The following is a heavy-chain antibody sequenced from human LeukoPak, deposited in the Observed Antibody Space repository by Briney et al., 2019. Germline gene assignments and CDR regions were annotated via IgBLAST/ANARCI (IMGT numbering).Heavy chain of an antibody. D-gene: IGHD4-17*01. J-gene: IGHJ6*03. CDR1: GFSLSSYA. Sequence: GGSLRLSCAASGFSLSSYAMSWVRQAPGKGLEWVSAISGSGYTTYYADSVKGRFTISRDNSENTLYLQMNSLRAEDTAVYYCAKSSGYGDYGYYYYDMDVWGKGTTVTISS. CDR2: ISGSGYTT. CDR3: AKSSGYGDYGYYYYDMDV. V-gene: IGHV3-23*01.